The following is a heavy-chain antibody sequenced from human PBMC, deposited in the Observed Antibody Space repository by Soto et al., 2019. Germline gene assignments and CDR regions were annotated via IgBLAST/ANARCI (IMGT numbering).Heavy chain of an antibody. CDR3: AREKVTLLRVDYYYYGMDV. Sequence: PSETLRLSCAASGFTVSSNYMSWVRQAPGKGLEWVSVIYSGGSTYYADSVKGRFTISRDNSKNTLYLQMNSLRAEDTAVYYCAREKVTLLRVDYYYYGMDVWGQGTTVTVSS. V-gene: IGHV3-53*01. D-gene: IGHD1-26*01. CDR1: GFTVSSNY. CDR2: IYSGGST. J-gene: IGHJ6*02.